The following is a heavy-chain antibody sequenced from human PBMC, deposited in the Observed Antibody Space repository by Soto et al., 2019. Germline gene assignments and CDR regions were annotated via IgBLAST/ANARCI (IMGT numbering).Heavy chain of an antibody. D-gene: IGHD2-8*01. CDR1: GYSVTNYF. J-gene: IGHJ4*02. V-gene: IGHV4-59*02. CDR3: ARDPGYCTNGVCPIFDF. CDR2: MYHGGRT. Sequence: XETLSITCTVSGYSVTNYFWSWMRQPPGKGLEWIGHMYHGGRTNYSPSLKSRVTMSLDSSKNQFSLNLSSVTAADTAVYFCARDPGYCTNGVCPIFDFWGQGVLVTVSS.